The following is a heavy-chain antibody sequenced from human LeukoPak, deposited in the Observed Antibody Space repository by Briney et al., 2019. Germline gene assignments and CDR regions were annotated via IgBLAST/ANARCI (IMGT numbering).Heavy chain of an antibody. D-gene: IGHD3-10*01. CDR2: IFPGGSP. CDR3: ARHYYGLASTIDF. V-gene: IGHV4-4*07. Sequence: RPSETLSLTCNVSGASLSWYYWSWIRQPAGKGLEWIGRIFPGGSPTYNPSLMSRVAMSVDMSKNQFSLNLNSVTAADTAIYYCARHYYGLASTIDFWAQGPLVPVYS. J-gene: IGHJ4*02. CDR1: GASLSWYY.